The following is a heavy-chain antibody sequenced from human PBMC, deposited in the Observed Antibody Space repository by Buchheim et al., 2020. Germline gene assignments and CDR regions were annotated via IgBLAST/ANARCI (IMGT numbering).Heavy chain of an antibody. J-gene: IGHJ3*02. CDR2: IKHDGSEK. D-gene: IGHD3-3*01. CDR3: ARAYDFWSGYQEGNAFDI. Sequence: EVQLVESGGGLVQPGGSLRLSCAASGVNIGGNFMTWVRQAPGKGLEWVANIKHDGSEKYYVDSVKGRFTISRDNAKNSLYLQMNSLRVEDTAVYYCARAYDFWSGYQEGNAFDIWGQGT. CDR1: GVNIGGNF. V-gene: IGHV3-7*01.